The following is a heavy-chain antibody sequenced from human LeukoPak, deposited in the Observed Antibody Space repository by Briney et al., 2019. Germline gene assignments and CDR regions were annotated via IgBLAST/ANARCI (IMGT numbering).Heavy chain of an antibody. D-gene: IGHD3-10*01. J-gene: IGHJ4*02. Sequence: PGGSLRLSCAASGFSFDNYAMHWIRQAPDKGLEWVAAISYDGNRKYYTDSVKGRFTISRDNSKNTLYLQMDSLRAEDTAVYYCVGSYGSGSYYLGYWGQGTLVIVSS. CDR2: ISYDGNRK. CDR3: VGSYGSGSYYLGY. CDR1: GFSFDNYA. V-gene: IGHV3-30-3*01.